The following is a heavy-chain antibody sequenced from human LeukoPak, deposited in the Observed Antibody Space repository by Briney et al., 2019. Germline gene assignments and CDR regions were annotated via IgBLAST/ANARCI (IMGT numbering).Heavy chain of an antibody. CDR1: GFSFRTSW. CDR2: INSDGSNT. V-gene: IGHV3-74*01. Sequence: GGSLRLSCAASGFSFRTSWMHWVRHTPEKGLVWVSRINSDGSNTIYADSVKGRFTISRDNSKNTLYLQMGSLRAEDLAVYYCARVGLGSGLDYWGQGTLVTVSS. J-gene: IGHJ4*02. CDR3: ARVGLGSGLDY. D-gene: IGHD1-26*01.